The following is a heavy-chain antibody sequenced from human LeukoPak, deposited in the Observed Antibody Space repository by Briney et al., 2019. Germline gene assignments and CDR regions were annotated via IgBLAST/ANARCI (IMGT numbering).Heavy chain of an antibody. Sequence: SVNLSCKASGGALSSYTISGVRQAPGQGLEWMGGFIPLFGSAQYAQKFKGRVTITMDKSASTTYMELRSLRGEDTAVFNCTRGMRAIPIYDWGQGTLVTVSS. CDR2: FIPLFGSA. J-gene: IGHJ4*02. V-gene: IGHV1-69*05. D-gene: IGHD2-21*01. CDR3: TRGMRAIPIYD. CDR1: GGALSSYT.